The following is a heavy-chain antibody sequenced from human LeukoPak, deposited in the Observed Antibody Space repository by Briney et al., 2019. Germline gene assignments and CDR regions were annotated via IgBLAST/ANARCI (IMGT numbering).Heavy chain of an antibody. V-gene: IGHV3-20*04. D-gene: IGHD3-10*01. CDR3: ARGLGFGESGDY. Sequence: PGGSLRLSCAASGFTFDDYGMNWVRQAPGKGLEWVSGINWNGGSTGYGDSVKGRFTISRDNAKNSLYLQMNSLRAEDTAVYYCARGLGFGESGDYWGQGTLVTVSS. J-gene: IGHJ4*02. CDR2: INWNGGST. CDR1: GFTFDDYG.